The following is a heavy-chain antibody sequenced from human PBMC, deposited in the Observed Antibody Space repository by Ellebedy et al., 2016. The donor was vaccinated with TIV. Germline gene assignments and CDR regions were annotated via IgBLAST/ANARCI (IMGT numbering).Heavy chain of an antibody. CDR1: GGTFSSYA. CDR2: IIPIFGTA. D-gene: IGHD3-10*01. V-gene: IGHV1-69*13. CDR3: ASSITMVRGPFDY. Sequence: ASVKVSCKASGGTFSSYAISWVRQAPGQGLEWMGGIIPIFGTANYAQKFQGRVTITADESTSTAYMELSSLRSEDTAVYYCASSITMVRGPFDYWGQGTLVTVSS. J-gene: IGHJ4*02.